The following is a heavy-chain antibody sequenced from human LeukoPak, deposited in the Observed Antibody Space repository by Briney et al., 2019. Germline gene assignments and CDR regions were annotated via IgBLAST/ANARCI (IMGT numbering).Heavy chain of an antibody. D-gene: IGHD4/OR15-4a*01. CDR1: GGSISNYY. CDR2: ISTSGSP. V-gene: IGHV4-4*07. CDR3: ARNLTTPPYNWFDP. Sequence: SETLSLTCTVSGGSISNYYWSWIRQTAGKGLEWIGLISTSGSPNYNPSLKSRVTMSVDTSKNQFSLKLSSVTAADTAVYYCARNLTTPPYNWFDPWGQGTLVTVSS. J-gene: IGHJ5*02.